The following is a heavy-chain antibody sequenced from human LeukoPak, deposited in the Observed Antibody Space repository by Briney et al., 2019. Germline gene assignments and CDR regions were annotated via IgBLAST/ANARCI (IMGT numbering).Heavy chain of an antibody. J-gene: IGHJ4*02. CDR2: IRSKRYGGAT. CDR3: TRDILSGWYYFDF. V-gene: IGHV3-49*04. CDR1: GFTFGDYA. D-gene: IGHD6-19*01. Sequence: PGRSLRLSCTASGFTFGDYAMSWVRQAPGKGLEWVGFIRSKRYGGATEYAASVKGRFTISGDDSKSVAYLHMNSLKTEDTAVYYCTRDILSGWYYFDFWGQGTLVTVSS.